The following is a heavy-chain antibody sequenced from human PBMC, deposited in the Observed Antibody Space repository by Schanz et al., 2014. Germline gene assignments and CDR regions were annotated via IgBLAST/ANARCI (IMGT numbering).Heavy chain of an antibody. CDR1: GYTFHNYY. Sequence: GPEVREPAASVKVSCQASGYTFHNYYRHWVRQAPGQRPEWLGVISPSTVRKTYAPKVQDRVTIDRDTSMTTVYMELRRRRYEDTATYYSAGVGSKYVLNSFHAWGQGSMVIVAP. D-gene: IGHD3-10*02. J-gene: IGHJ4*02. CDR2: ISPSTVRK. V-gene: IGHV1-46*02. CDR3: AGVGSKYVLNSFHA.